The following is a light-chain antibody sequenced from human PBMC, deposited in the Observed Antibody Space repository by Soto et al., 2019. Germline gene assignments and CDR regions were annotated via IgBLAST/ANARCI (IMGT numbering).Light chain of an antibody. CDR2: SAS. Sequence: DIQMTQSPSSLSASVGDRVTITCQASQDISKSVNWYQQKLGKVPKLLIYSASNLETGVPSTFSGSGSGTDFTFTISSLQTEDVATYYCQQCHYLLTFGAGTKVEIX. J-gene: IGKJ4*01. CDR3: QQCHYLLT. V-gene: IGKV1-33*01. CDR1: QDISKS.